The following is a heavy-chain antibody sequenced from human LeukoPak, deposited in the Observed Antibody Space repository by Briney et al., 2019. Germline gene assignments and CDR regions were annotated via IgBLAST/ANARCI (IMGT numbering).Heavy chain of an antibody. V-gene: IGHV1-69*04. CDR3: ATGYGSGSYSGRFDY. CDR1: GYTFTSYG. CDR2: IIPILGIA. J-gene: IGHJ4*02. Sequence: ASVKVSCKASGYTFTSYGISWVRQAPGQGLEWMGRIIPILGIANYAQKFQGRVTITADKSTSTAYMELSSLRSEDTAVYYCATGYGSGSYSGRFDYWGQGTLVTVSS. D-gene: IGHD3-10*01.